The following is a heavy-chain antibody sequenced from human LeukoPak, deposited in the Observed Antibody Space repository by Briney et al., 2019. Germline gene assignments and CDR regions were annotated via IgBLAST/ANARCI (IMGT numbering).Heavy chain of an antibody. J-gene: IGHJ4*02. CDR2: ISGSGGRT. CDR1: GFTFSSYV. V-gene: IGHV3-23*01. CDR3: ARVPEYSSSSGDFDY. Sequence: PGGSLRLSCAASGFTFSSYVMSWVRQAPGKGLEWVSAISGSGGRTYYADSVKGRFTISRDNSKNTLYLQMNSLRIEDTAVYYCARVPEYSSSSGDFDYWGQGTLVTVSS. D-gene: IGHD6-6*01.